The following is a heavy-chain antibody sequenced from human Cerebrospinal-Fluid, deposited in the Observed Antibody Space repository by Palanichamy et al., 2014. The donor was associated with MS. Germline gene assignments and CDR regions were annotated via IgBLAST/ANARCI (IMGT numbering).Heavy chain of an antibody. CDR1: GGALSDYY. CDR3: SRGALVATHVFDY. J-gene: IGHJ4*02. V-gene: IGHV4-34*02. Sequence: QVQFQQWGAGLVKPAETPSLTCGVYGGALSDYYWSWIRQSPEKRLEWIGEITQSGTTNYNPSLKGRVTISLDTSNNQFSLRLNSATAADTALYFCSRGALVATHVFDYWGQGNLVTVSS. D-gene: IGHD2-21*01. CDR2: ITQSGTT.